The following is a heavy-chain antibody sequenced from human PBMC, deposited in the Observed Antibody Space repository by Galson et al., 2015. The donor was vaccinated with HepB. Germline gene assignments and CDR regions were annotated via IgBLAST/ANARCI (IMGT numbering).Heavy chain of an antibody. CDR1: GFTFSSYG. Sequence: SLRLSCAASGFTFSSYGMHWVRQAPGKGLEWVAVIWYDGSNKYYADSVKGRFTISRDNSKNTLYLQMNSLRAEDTAVYYCAREVFVFRDAFDIWGQGTLVTVSS. CDR3: AREVFVFRDAFDI. D-gene: IGHD1-14*01. V-gene: IGHV3-33*08. J-gene: IGHJ3*02. CDR2: IWYDGSNK.